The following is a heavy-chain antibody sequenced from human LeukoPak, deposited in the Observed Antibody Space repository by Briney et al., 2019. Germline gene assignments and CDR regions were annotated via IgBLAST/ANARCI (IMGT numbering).Heavy chain of an antibody. CDR1: GFIFSNYT. V-gene: IGHV3-30-3*01. D-gene: IGHD6-13*01. Sequence: GGSLRLSCAASGFIFSNYTMHWVRQAPGKGLEWVAVISYDGSNKYYGDSVKGRFTISRDNSKNTLYLQMDSLRAEDTAVYYCARPLGSRWSIPFDNWGQGTLVTVSS. J-gene: IGHJ4*02. CDR3: ARPLGSRWSIPFDN. CDR2: ISYDGSNK.